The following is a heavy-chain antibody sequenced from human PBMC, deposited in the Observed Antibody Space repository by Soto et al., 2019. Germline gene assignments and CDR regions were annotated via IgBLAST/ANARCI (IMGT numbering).Heavy chain of an antibody. Sequence: SETLSLTCTVSGGSISSGGYYWSWIRQHPGKGLEWIGYIYYSGSTYYNPSLKSRVTISVDTSKNQFSLKLSSVTAADTAVYYCARTGSYGGSFDYWGQGTLVTVSS. CDR2: IYYSGST. J-gene: IGHJ4*02. V-gene: IGHV4-31*03. D-gene: IGHD5-18*01. CDR1: GGSISSGGYY. CDR3: ARTGSYGGSFDY.